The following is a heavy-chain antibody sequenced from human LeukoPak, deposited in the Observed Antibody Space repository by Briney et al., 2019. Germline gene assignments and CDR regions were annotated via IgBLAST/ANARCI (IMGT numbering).Heavy chain of an antibody. CDR2: ISSSSSTI. CDR3: AGEPGIRNGMDV. J-gene: IGHJ6*02. Sequence: EGSLRLSCTASGFTFSTYSMNWVRQAPGKGLEWVSYISSSSSTIYYADSVKGRFTISRDNAKNSLYLQMNSLRDEDTAVYYCAGEPGIRNGMDVWGQGTTVTVSS. CDR1: GFTFSTYS. V-gene: IGHV3-48*02.